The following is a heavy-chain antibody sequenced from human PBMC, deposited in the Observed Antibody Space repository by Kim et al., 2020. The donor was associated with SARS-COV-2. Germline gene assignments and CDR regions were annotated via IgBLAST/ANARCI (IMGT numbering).Heavy chain of an antibody. V-gene: IGHV1-69*13. CDR2: IIPIFGTA. D-gene: IGHD1-26*01. Sequence: SVKVSCKASGGTFSSYAISWVRQAPGQGLEWMGGIIPIFGTANYAQKFQGRVTITADESTSTAYMELSSLRSEDTAVYYCARERNVGWELLWGAFDIWGQGTMVTVSS. CDR1: GGTFSSYA. CDR3: ARERNVGWELLWGAFDI. J-gene: IGHJ3*02.